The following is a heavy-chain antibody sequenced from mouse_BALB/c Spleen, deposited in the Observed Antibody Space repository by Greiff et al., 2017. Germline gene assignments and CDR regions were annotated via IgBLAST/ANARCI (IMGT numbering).Heavy chain of an antibody. CDR1: GYTFTNYW. CDR3: ASGDGYYGDYAMDY. V-gene: IGHV1-63*02. D-gene: IGHD2-3*01. CDR2: IYPGGGYT. Sequence: QVQLQQSGAELVRPGTSVKISCKASGYTFTNYWLGWVKQRPGHGLEWIGDIYPGGGYTNYNEKFKGKATLTADTSSSTAYMQLSSLTSEDSAVYFCASGDGYYGDYAMDYWGQGTSVTVSS. J-gene: IGHJ4*01.